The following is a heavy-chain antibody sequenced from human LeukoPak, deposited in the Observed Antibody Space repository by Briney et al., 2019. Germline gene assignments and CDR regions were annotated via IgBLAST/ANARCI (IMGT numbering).Heavy chain of an antibody. CDR1: GASYNAYY. CDR2: IDHRGTA. V-gene: IGHV4-34*01. J-gene: IGHJ4*03. Sequence: SETLSLTYAVYGASYNAYYWSWNRQPPGKGLEWIGDIDHRGTATYNPSLKSRLTISADASKNQFSLKLNSVTDADTAVYYCAVGITILGVAASFDSWGQGNLVIVSS. CDR3: AVGITILGVAASFDS. D-gene: IGHD3-3*01.